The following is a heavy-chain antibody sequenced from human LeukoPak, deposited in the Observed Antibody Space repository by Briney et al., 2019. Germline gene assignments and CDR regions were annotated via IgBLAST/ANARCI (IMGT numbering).Heavy chain of an antibody. CDR2: TYYRSNWYN. CDR3: ARARLHHNYGSGTSFDY. D-gene: IGHD3-10*01. V-gene: IGHV6-1*01. J-gene: IGHJ4*02. CDR1: GDSVSSNSAA. Sequence: SQTLSLTCAISGDSVSSNSAAWNWIRQSPSRGLEWLGRTYYRSNWYNDYAISVKGRITINPDTSKNQFSLRLNSVTPEDTAVYYCARARLHHNYGSGTSFDYWGQGTLVTVSS.